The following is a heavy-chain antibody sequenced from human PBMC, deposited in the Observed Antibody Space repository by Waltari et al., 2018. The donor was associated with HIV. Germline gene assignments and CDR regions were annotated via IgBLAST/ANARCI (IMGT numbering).Heavy chain of an antibody. CDR3: ARDYSGTYADFDY. CDR1: GFTFVSYS. CDR2: ISSSGSTI. J-gene: IGHJ4*02. V-gene: IGHV3-48*01. Sequence: EVQLVESGGGLVQPGGSLSLSCAASGFTFVSYSMNWVRQAPGKGLEWVSYISSSGSTIYYADSVRGRFTISRDNAKNSLYLQLNSLRAEDTAVYYCARDYSGTYADFDYWGQGTLVTVSS. D-gene: IGHD1-26*01.